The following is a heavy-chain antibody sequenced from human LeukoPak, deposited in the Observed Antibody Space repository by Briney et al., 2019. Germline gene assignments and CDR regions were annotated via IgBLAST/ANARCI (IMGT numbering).Heavy chain of an antibody. CDR1: GFTFSSYS. V-gene: IGHV3-21*01. D-gene: IGHD3-22*01. J-gene: IGHJ4*02. CDR3: ASPYYYDTPGTPPIDY. CDR2: ISSSSSYI. Sequence: PGGSLILSCAASGFTFSSYSMNWVRQAPGKGLEWGSAISSSSSYIYYADSVKGRFTISRDNAKNSLYLQMNSLRAEDTAVYYCASPYYYDTPGTPPIDYWGQGTLVTVSS.